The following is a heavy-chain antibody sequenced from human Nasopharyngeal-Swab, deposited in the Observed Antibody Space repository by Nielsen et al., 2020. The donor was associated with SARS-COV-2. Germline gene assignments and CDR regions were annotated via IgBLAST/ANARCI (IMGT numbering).Heavy chain of an antibody. D-gene: IGHD3-10*01. CDR1: GFTFSSYS. CDR3: ARGGGLLWFGELG. CDR2: ISSSSYI. J-gene: IGHJ4*02. Sequence: GESLKISCAASGFTFSSYSMNWVRQAPGKGLEWVSSISSSSYIYYADSVKGRFTISRDNAKNSLYLQMNSLRAEDTAVYYCARGGGLLWFGELGWGQGTLVTVSS. V-gene: IGHV3-21*01.